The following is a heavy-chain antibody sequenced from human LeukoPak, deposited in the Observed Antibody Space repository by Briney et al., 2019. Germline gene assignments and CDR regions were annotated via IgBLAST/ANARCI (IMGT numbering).Heavy chain of an antibody. D-gene: IGHD3-22*01. CDR1: GFTFSSYG. V-gene: IGHV3-23*01. CDR2: ISGSGGST. Sequence: GGTLRLSCAASGFTFSSYGMSWVRQAPGKGLEWVSAISGSGGSTYYADSVKGRFTISRDNAKNSLYLQMNSLRAEDTAVYYCARDAWGYYDSSYYMDVWGKGTTVTIS. CDR3: ARDAWGYYDSSYYMDV. J-gene: IGHJ6*03.